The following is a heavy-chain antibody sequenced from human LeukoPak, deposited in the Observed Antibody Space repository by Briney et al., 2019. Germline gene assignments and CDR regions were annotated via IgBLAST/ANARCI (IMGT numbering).Heavy chain of an antibody. CDR2: ISSSSSYI. CDR3: ARNLIAVDIMPPMKPGGMDV. V-gene: IGHV3-21*01. Sequence: KPGGSLRLSCAASGFTFSSYSMNWVRQAPGKGLEWVSSISSSSSYIYYADSVKGRFTISRDNAKNSLYLQMNSLRAEDTAVYYCARNLIAVDIMPPMKPGGMDVWGQGATVTVSS. CDR1: GFTFSSYS. D-gene: IGHD5-12*01. J-gene: IGHJ6*02.